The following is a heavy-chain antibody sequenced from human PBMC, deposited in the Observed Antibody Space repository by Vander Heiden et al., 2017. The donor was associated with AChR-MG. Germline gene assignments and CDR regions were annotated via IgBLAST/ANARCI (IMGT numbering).Heavy chain of an antibody. J-gene: IGHJ4*02. D-gene: IGHD1-20*01. CDR2: ISLNGDT. Sequence: QVQLQESGPGLVQPSGTLSPTCAVSGGSITSSKWWTWVRQPPGKGLEWIGEISLNGDTNYNPSLKSRVTISIDKSKNQFSLRLSSVTAADTAMFYCATILTVSDNNYFDHWGRGTLVTVSS. CDR1: GGSITSSKW. CDR3: ATILTVSDNNYFDH. V-gene: IGHV4-4*02.